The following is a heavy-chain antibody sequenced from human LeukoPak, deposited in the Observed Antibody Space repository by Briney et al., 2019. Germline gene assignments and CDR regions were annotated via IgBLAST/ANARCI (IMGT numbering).Heavy chain of an antibody. CDR2: ISAYNGNT. Sequence: ASVKVSCKASGYTFTGYGISWVRQAPGQGLEWMGWISAYNGNTNYAQKLQGRVTMTTDTSTSTAYMELRSLRSDDTAVYYCARDRDGSGSYYQYFQHWGQGTLVTASS. D-gene: IGHD3-10*01. J-gene: IGHJ1*01. CDR1: GYTFTGYG. CDR3: ARDRDGSGSYYQYFQH. V-gene: IGHV1-18*01.